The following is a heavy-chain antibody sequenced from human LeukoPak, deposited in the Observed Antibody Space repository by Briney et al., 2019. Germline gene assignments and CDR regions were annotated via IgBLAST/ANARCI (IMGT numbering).Heavy chain of an antibody. Sequence: GGSLRLSCAASGFTFSNYGMHWVRQAPGKGLEWVALISFDGSQKYYADSVKGRFTISRDNSKSTVYLQMNSLRVEDAAVYYCARGGSGSYYYYYYYMDVWGKGTTVTVSS. V-gene: IGHV3-30*02. CDR2: ISFDGSQK. D-gene: IGHD5-12*01. J-gene: IGHJ6*03. CDR3: ARGGSGSYYYYYYYMDV. CDR1: GFTFSNYG.